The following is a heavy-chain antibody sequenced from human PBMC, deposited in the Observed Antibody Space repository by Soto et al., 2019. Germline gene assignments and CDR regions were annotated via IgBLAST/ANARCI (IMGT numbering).Heavy chain of an antibody. CDR1: GYSFTTYC. Sequence: GESLKISCQGSGYSFTTYCIGWVLQIPWKGLEWMGIIYPGDSDTRYSPSFQGQVTISADKSISTAYLQWSSLKASDTAIYYCATGGYCSGTRCYNFFDYWGQGTLVTVSS. D-gene: IGHD2-2*02. J-gene: IGHJ4*02. V-gene: IGHV5-51*01. CDR3: ATGGYCSGTRCYNFFDY. CDR2: IYPGDSDT.